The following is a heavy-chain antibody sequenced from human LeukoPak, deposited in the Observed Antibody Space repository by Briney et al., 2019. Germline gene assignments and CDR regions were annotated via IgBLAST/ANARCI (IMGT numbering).Heavy chain of an antibody. CDR1: GFTLNNYA. D-gene: IGHD2-15*01. Sequence: GGSLRLSCAASGFTLNNYATSWVRQAPGKGLEWVSATSSSDAGTYHADSVRGRFTISRDNSKNTLYLQMNSLRAEDAAVYYCARAPVTSCSGVLCYPFDYWGQGTLVTVSS. V-gene: IGHV3-23*01. CDR3: ARAPVTSCSGVLCYPFDY. J-gene: IGHJ4*02. CDR2: TSSSDAGT.